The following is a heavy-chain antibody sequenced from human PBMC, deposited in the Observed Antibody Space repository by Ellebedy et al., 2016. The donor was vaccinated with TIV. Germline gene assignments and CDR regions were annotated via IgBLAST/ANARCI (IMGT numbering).Heavy chain of an antibody. J-gene: IGHJ4*02. V-gene: IGHV3-21*06. Sequence: GGSLRLSCAASGFTFSSYTMNWVRQAPGKGLEWVSSISSSSSYIYYADSLKGRFTISRDNAKNSLFLQMNSLRAEDTAFCYCARVERAGGNSNDYWGQGTLVTVSS. CDR3: ARVERAGGNSNDY. D-gene: IGHD1-7*01. CDR2: ISSSSSYI. CDR1: GFTFSSYT.